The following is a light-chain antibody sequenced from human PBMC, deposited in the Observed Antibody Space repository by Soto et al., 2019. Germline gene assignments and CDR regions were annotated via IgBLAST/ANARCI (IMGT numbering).Light chain of an antibody. CDR3: QQYNSAPPLT. J-gene: IGKJ4*01. CDR1: QGISSY. CDR2: AAS. Sequence: DIQMTQSPSSLSASVGDRVTITCRASQGISSYLAWYQQKPGKVPKLLIYAASTLQSGVPSLFSGSGSGTDFTLTISSLQPEDVATYYCQQYNSAPPLTFGVGTKVEIK. V-gene: IGKV1-27*01.